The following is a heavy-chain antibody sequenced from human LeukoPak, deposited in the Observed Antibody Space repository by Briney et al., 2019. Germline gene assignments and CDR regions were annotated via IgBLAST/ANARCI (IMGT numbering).Heavy chain of an antibody. Sequence: GGSLRLSCAAAGFTFSSYAMHWVRQAPGKGLDWVAIISSDGSNRFYADSVKGRFTISRDNSKNTLYLQMTSLRDENTAVYYCSRDPGVIGGYSFPYWGQGSLVSVSS. CDR2: ISSDGSNR. CDR1: GFTFSSYA. D-gene: IGHD3-16*02. V-gene: IGHV3-30-3*01. CDR3: SRDPGVIGGYSFPY. J-gene: IGHJ4*02.